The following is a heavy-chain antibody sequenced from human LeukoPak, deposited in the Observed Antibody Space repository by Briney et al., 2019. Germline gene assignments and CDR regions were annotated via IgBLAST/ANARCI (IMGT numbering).Heavy chain of an antibody. D-gene: IGHD1-26*01. CDR3: ARDDLELARGYYYYYMDV. Sequence: PGGSLRLSCAASGFTFSSYSMNWVRQAPGKRLEWVSSISSSSSYIYYADSVKGRFTISRGNAKNSLYLQMNSLRAEDTAVYYCARDDLELARGYYYYYMDVWGKGTTVTVSS. CDR2: ISSSSSYI. V-gene: IGHV3-21*01. CDR1: GFTFSSYS. J-gene: IGHJ6*03.